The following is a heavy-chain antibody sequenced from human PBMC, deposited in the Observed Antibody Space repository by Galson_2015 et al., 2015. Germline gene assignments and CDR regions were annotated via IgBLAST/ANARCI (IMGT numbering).Heavy chain of an antibody. Sequence: QSGAEVKKPGESLKISCKGSGYSFTSYWIGWVRQMPGKGLEWMGIIYPGDSDTRYSPSFQGQVTISADKSISTAYLQWSSLKASDTAMYYCAASGITMVQGVEHAFDIWGRGTMVTVSS. V-gene: IGHV5-51*01. CDR1: GYSFTSYW. J-gene: IGHJ3*02. CDR3: AASGITMVQGVEHAFDI. CDR2: IYPGDSDT. D-gene: IGHD3-10*01.